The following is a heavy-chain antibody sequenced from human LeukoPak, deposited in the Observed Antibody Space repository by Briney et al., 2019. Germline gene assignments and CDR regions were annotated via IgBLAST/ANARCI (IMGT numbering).Heavy chain of an antibody. Sequence: GASVKVSCKASGYTFTDYYIHWVRQAPGQGLEWMGQINPNTGGTDYAQRFQGRVTMTRGTSISTAYMELGSLRSDDTAIYYCARTRTVTTELMRAFEIWGQGTMVTVSS. CDR3: ARTRTVTTELMRAFEI. CDR1: GYTFTDYY. D-gene: IGHD4-17*01. CDR2: INPNTGGT. V-gene: IGHV1-2*06. J-gene: IGHJ3*02.